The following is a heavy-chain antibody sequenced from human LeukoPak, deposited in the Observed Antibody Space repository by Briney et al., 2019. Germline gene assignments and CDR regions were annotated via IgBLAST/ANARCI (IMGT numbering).Heavy chain of an antibody. J-gene: IGHJ4*02. CDR3: VRRGDASSGWGDHDF. CDR2: IGGSGDKA. CDR1: GFTFNRNA. Sequence: GGSLRLSCAASGFTFNRNAISWVRQAPGKGLEWVSTIGGSGDKAFYADSVKGRFTISRDNSKNMVHLQMNSLTGEDTALYYCVRRGDASSGWGDHDFWGQGALVTVSS. D-gene: IGHD6-19*01. V-gene: IGHV3-23*01.